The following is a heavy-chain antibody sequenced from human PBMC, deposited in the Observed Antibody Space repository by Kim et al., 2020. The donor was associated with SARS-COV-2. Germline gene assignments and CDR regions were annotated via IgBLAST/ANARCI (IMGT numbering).Heavy chain of an antibody. J-gene: IGHJ4*02. D-gene: IGHD2-2*01. Sequence: GGSLRLSCAASGFTFGDHALTWVRQAPGKGLEWVATISASAVSTYYADSVKGRFIISRDTSKNTLFLQMNSLRVEDTALYYCAKVLSLLLPGTIPGCFDFWGLGTLVTVSS. CDR1: GFTFGDHA. CDR2: ISASAVST. CDR3: AKVLSLLLPGTIPGCFDF. V-gene: IGHV3-23*01.